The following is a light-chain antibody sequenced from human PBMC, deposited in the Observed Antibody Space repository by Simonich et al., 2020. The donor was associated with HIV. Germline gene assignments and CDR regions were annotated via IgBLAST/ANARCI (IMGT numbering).Light chain of an antibody. CDR3: QQSYVTLLT. Sequence: DIQMTQSPSSLSASLGDRVTITCRASQSISRYLNWYQQKPRKAPNLLIYTASTLQSWVPSRFSGDGSGTDFTLTITSLQPEDFATYYCQQSYVTLLTFGGGTKVEIK. J-gene: IGKJ4*01. V-gene: IGKV1-39*01. CDR1: QSISRY. CDR2: TAS.